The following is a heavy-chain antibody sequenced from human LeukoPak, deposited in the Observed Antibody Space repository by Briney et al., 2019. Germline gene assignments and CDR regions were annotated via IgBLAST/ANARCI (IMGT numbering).Heavy chain of an antibody. Sequence: PGGSLRLSCAASGFTFEDYAMHWVRQTPGKGLEWVSGISWNSDRIAYADAVKGRFTISRDNAKKSLYLVMNSLRGEDTALYYCAKDIEQKQVVLLDFWGQGTLVTVSS. CDR2: ISWNSDRI. J-gene: IGHJ4*02. CDR1: GFTFEDYA. V-gene: IGHV3-9*01. CDR3: AKDIEQKQVVLLDF. D-gene: IGHD4/OR15-4a*01.